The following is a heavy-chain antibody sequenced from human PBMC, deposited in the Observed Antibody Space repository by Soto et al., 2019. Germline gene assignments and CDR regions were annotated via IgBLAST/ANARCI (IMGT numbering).Heavy chain of an antibody. CDR2: TSWNSGSI. Sequence: EVQLVESGGGLVQPGRSLRLSCAASGFTFDDYAMHWVRQAPGKGLEWVSGTSWNSGSIGYADSVKGRFTISRDNAKNSLYLQMNSLRAEDTALYYCAKGQGGNSGDLDYWGQGTLVTVSS. V-gene: IGHV3-9*01. CDR3: AKGQGGNSGDLDY. CDR1: GFTFDDYA. D-gene: IGHD2-21*02. J-gene: IGHJ4*02.